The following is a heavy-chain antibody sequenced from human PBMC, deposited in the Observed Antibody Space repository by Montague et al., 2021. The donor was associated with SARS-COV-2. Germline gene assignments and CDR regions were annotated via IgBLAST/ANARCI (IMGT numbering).Heavy chain of an antibody. D-gene: IGHD2-15*01. J-gene: IGHJ5*02. CDR1: GASITSSNW. V-gene: IGHV4-4*02. Sequence: SETLSLTCTVSGASITSSNWWNWVRQPPGKGLEWIGQIYHSGSTNYNPSLKSRLTPSLDKSKNQFSLNLSSVTAADTAVYYCARLIQQVVLSPAKLTNWFDPWGLGTLVTVAS. CDR2: IYHSGST. CDR3: ARLIQQVVLSPAKLTNWFDP.